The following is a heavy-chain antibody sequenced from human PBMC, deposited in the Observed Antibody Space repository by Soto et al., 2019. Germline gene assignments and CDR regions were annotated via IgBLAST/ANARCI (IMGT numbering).Heavy chain of an antibody. D-gene: IGHD2-8*01. V-gene: IGHV3-48*02. J-gene: IGHJ4*02. CDR3: AKYCSSDVCFDY. Sequence: GGSLRLSCASSGFTFSSCSMNWVRQAPGKGLEWVSFISGSGDTKYYADSVKGRFTISRDNAKNSLYLQMSGLRDEDTAVYYCAKYCSSDVCFDYWGQGTRVTVSS. CDR2: ISGSGDTK. CDR1: GFTFSSCS.